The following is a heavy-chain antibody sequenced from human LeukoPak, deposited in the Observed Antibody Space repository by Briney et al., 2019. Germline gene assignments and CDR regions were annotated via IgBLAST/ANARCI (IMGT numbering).Heavy chain of an antibody. V-gene: IGHV4-4*07. D-gene: IGHD6-25*01. CDR2: IYASGSS. J-gene: IGHJ4*02. CDR1: GDSISDYY. CDR3: ARHSRVASAKFDY. Sequence: SETLSLTCTVSGDSISDYYWSWIRQPAGKGLEWIGRIYASGSSNYNPSLKSRVTMSLDTSKKQFTLTLSSVTAADTAVYYCARHSRVASAKFDYWGQGTLVTVS.